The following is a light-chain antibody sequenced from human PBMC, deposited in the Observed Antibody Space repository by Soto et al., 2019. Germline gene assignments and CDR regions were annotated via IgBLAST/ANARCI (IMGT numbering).Light chain of an antibody. CDR3: QEYNNWPPMNT. V-gene: IGKV3-15*01. CDR1: QSVSSN. J-gene: IGKJ2*01. Sequence: EIVMTQSPATLSASPGERATLSCTASQSVSSNLAWYQQKPGQAPRLLIYGASTRATGIPARFSGSGSGTEFTHTISSLESEDFAVYYCQEYNNWPPMNTFGQGAKLEIK. CDR2: GAS.